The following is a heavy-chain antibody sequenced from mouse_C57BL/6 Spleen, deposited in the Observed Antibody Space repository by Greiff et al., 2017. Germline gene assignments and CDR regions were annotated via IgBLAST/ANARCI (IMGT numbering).Heavy chain of an antibody. D-gene: IGHD2-2*01. J-gene: IGHJ2*01. CDR2: ISSGSSTI. V-gene: IGHV5-17*01. CDR3: AQQGGCGYDDY. Sequence: EVKLVESGGGLVKPGGSLKLSCAASGFTFSDYGMHWVRQAPEKGLEWVAYISSGSSTIYYADTVKGRVTISRDKAKNTLFLQMTRLRSEDTAMYYCAQQGGCGYDDYWGQGTTLTVSS. CDR1: GFTFSDYG.